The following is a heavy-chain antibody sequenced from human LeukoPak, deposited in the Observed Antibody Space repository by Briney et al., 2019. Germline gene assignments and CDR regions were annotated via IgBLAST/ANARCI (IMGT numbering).Heavy chain of an antibody. CDR3: TRDSHRNSDDY. CDR1: GFTFRSDW. J-gene: IGHJ4*02. D-gene: IGHD5-24*01. CDR2: INPDGSEK. Sequence: GGSLRLSCAASGFTFRSDWMNWVRQAPGKGLEWVANINPDGSEKYSVDSVKGRFTISRDNAENSLYLQMNSLRAEDTAVYYCTRDSHRNSDDYWGQGTLVTVSS. V-gene: IGHV3-7*01.